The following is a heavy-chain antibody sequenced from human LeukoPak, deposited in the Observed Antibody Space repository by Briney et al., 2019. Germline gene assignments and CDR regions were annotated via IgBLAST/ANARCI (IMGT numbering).Heavy chain of an antibody. Sequence: SETLSLTCTVSGGSISSSSYYWGWIRQPPGKGLEWIGSIYYSGRTYYNPSLKSRVTISVDTSKNQFSLKLSSVTAADTAVYYCARGPLYGLGNWFDPWGQGTLVTVSS. V-gene: IGHV4-39*01. J-gene: IGHJ5*02. CDR1: GGSISSSSYY. D-gene: IGHD4-17*01. CDR3: ARGPLYGLGNWFDP. CDR2: IYYSGRT.